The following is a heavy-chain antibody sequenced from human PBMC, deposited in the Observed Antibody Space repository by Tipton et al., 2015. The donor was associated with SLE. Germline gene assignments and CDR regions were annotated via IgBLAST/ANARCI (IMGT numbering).Heavy chain of an antibody. CDR3: GKDMSPGGLDV. J-gene: IGHJ6*02. CDR2: ILWSGDRI. V-gene: IGHV3-9*01. CDR1: GFTFTNAW. Sequence: RSLRLSCPVSGFTFTNAWMSWVRQAPGKGLEWVAAILWSGDRIDYADSVKGRFTISRDNAKNTLFLQMNSLRTEDTALYYCGKDMSPGGLDVWGHGTTVTVSS.